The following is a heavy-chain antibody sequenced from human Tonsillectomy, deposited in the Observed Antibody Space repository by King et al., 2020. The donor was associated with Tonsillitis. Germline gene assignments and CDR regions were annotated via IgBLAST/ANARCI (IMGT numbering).Heavy chain of an antibody. CDR2: ISGNSRGT. D-gene: IGHD4-17*01. CDR3: AKTHVDGDYSLDY. Sequence: VQLVESGGALVQPGGSLRLSCAASGFTFSNYAMNWVRQAPGKGLEWVSLISGNSRGTYYRDSVRGRFTISRDASKNTLHLQMNSLRVEDTAIYYCAKTHVDGDYSLDYWGQGTLVTISS. V-gene: IGHV3-23*03. J-gene: IGHJ4*02. CDR1: GFTFSNYA.